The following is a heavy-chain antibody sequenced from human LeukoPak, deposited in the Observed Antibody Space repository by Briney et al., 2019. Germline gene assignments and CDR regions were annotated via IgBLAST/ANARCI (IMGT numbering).Heavy chain of an antibody. D-gene: IGHD4-23*01. Sequence: PGGSLGLSCAASGFTFSSYWMNWVRQAPGKGLVWVSRIASDGSSTTYADSVKGRFSISRDNAKNTLYLQMNSLRDEDTAVYYCARGRPHGNDYWGQGTLVTVSS. CDR2: IASDGSST. CDR1: GFTFSSYW. V-gene: IGHV3-74*01. J-gene: IGHJ4*02. CDR3: ARGRPHGNDY.